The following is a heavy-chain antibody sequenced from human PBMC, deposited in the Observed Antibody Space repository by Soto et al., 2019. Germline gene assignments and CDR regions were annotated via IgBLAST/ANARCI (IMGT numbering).Heavy chain of an antibody. CDR1: GLTFSGFS. D-gene: IGHD3-22*01. CDR2: VTISPSSM. CDR3: AREADFASSGYVLDY. Sequence: GGSLRLSCGASGLTFSGFSMSWVRQAPGKGLEWVSSVTISPSSMFYADSVKGRFTISRDDAKDSLFLQMNSLRADDTAVYYCAREADFASSGYVLDYWGLGTLVTVSS. J-gene: IGHJ4*02. V-gene: IGHV3-21*01.